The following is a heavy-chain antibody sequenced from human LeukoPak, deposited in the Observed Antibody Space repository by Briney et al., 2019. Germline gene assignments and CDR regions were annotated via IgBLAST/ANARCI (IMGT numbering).Heavy chain of an antibody. CDR3: ATSRSGYCSSISCYRRGRWFDP. J-gene: IGHJ5*02. CDR2: MNPNSGNT. V-gene: IGHV1-8*01. Sequence: GASVKVSCKASGYTFTSYDINWVRQATGQGLEWMGWMNPNSGNTGYAQKFQGRVTMTRNTSISTAYMELSSLRSEDTAVYYCATSRSGYCSSISCYRRGRWFDPWGKGTLVTVSS. CDR1: GYTFTSYD. D-gene: IGHD2-2*02.